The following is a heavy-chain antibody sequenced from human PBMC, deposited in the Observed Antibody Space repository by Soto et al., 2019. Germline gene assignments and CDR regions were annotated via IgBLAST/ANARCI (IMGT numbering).Heavy chain of an antibody. CDR1: GFTFSIYA. CDR3: ARNGGGDAFDI. D-gene: IGHD4-17*01. V-gene: IGHV3-30-3*01. Sequence: PGGSLRLSCAASGFTFSIYAMHWVRQAPGKGLEWVAVISYDGSNKYYADSVKGRFTISRDNSKNTLYLQMNSLRAEDTAVYYCARNGGGDAFDIWGQGTMVTVSS. CDR2: ISYDGSNK. J-gene: IGHJ3*02.